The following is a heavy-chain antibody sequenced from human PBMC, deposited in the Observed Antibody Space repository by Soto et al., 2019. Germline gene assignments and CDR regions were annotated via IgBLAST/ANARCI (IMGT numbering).Heavy chain of an antibody. J-gene: IGHJ4*02. CDR3: ARLHGSDIDAHY. CDR1: GGSISSSTYY. V-gene: IGHV4-39*01. CDR2: FFIGGNT. Sequence: SETLSLTCTVSGGSISSSTYYWGWMRQPPGKGLEWIASFFIGGNTYYNPSLKSRVTISVDTSKNQFSLKLSSVTAAVTAASFCARLHGSDIDAHYWGQG. D-gene: IGHD3-9*01.